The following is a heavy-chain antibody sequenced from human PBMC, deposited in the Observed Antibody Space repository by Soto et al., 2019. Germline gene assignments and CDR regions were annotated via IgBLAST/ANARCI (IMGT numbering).Heavy chain of an antibody. CDR2: VSPENKNA. V-gene: IGHV1-8*01. J-gene: IGHJ4*02. Sequence: ASVKVSCNTSGYTFTEYYINWVRQAPGQGPEYMGWVSPENKNAGYAPQFRGRVSMTTDTTISTAYLEVTNLTYEDTAVYYCEVTTGYWGQGTMVTVSS. CDR1: GYTFTEYY. CDR3: EVTTGY. D-gene: IGHD1-1*01.